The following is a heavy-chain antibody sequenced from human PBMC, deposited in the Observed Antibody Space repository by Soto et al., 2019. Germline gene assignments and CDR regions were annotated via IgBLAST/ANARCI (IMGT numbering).Heavy chain of an antibody. V-gene: IGHV4-61*01. Sequence: KPSETLSLTCTVSGGSFKSGSYSWSWIRQPPGKGLEWIGYVYHTGRTSYNPSLKSRVSISMDTSKNQFSLNLDSVTAADTAVYFCARDIAYFDSWGQGTLVTVSS. CDR1: GGSFKSGSYS. D-gene: IGHD2-15*01. CDR3: ARDIAYFDS. J-gene: IGHJ4*02. CDR2: VYHTGRT.